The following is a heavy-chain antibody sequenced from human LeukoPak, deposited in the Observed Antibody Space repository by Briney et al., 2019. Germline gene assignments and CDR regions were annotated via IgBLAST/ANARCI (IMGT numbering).Heavy chain of an antibody. CDR2: IGIDSGNT. J-gene: IGHJ4*02. V-gene: IGHV3-48*01. D-gene: IGHD1-1*01. Sequence: GGSLRLSCTSSGFPFIEYSMNWVRQAPGKGLEWISYIGIDSGNTKYADSVRGRFTISADKAKNSLYLQMNSLRVEDTAVYYCARDHNYAFDNWGQGTLVSVAS. CDR1: GFPFIEYS. CDR3: ARDHNYAFDN.